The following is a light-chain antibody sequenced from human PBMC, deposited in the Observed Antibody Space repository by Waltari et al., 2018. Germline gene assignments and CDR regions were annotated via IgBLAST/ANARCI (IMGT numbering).Light chain of an antibody. CDR1: SSDIGGYNH. J-gene: IGLJ1*01. V-gene: IGLV2-8*01. CDR2: DVS. CDR3: SSYAGSNTFI. Sequence: QAALTQPPSVSGSPRQSVTISCTVTSSDIGGYNHVFWYQQHPSKAPKLMIYDVSKRPSGVSDRFSGSKSGNTASLTISGLQAEDEADYYCSSYAGSNTFIFGAGTRLTVL.